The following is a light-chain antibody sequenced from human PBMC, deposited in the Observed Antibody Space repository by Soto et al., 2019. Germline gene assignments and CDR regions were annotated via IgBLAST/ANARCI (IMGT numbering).Light chain of an antibody. J-gene: IGKJ4*01. V-gene: IGKV3-15*01. CDR2: AAS. Sequence: EIVMTQSPATLSVSPGERATLSCRASQSVSSNLAWYQQKPGQAPRLLIYAASTRAGGIPARFSGSGSGTEFTLAISSLQSEDFAVYDCQQYNNWPPLTFGGGTKVEIK. CDR1: QSVSSN. CDR3: QQYNNWPPLT.